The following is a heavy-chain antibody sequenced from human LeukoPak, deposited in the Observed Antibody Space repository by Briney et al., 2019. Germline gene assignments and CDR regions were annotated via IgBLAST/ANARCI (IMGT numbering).Heavy chain of an antibody. CDR2: ISGSGGRT. J-gene: IGHJ4*02. D-gene: IGHD3-22*01. Sequence: GGSLRLSCAASGFTFSSYAMSWVRQAPGKGLEWVSAISGSGGRTYYADSVKGRFTISRDNSKNTVYLQMNSLRVEDTAVYYCAKRGTYYYDSSGYSAPIDYWGQGTLVTVSS. CDR3: AKRGTYYYDSSGYSAPIDY. CDR1: GFTFSSYA. V-gene: IGHV3-23*01.